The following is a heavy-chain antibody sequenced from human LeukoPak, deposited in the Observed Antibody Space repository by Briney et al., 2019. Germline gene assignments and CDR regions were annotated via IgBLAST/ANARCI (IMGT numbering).Heavy chain of an antibody. V-gene: IGHV5-51*01. J-gene: IGHJ4*02. D-gene: IGHD5-12*01. CDR2: IYPGDSDT. Sequence: GESLKISCKGSGYSFTSHWIGWVRQMPGKGLEWMGIIYPGDSDTRYSPSFQGQVTISADKSISTAYLQWSSLKASDTAMYYCARLYGYSGYLRHFDYWGQGTLVTVSS. CDR1: GYSFTSHW. CDR3: ARLYGYSGYLRHFDY.